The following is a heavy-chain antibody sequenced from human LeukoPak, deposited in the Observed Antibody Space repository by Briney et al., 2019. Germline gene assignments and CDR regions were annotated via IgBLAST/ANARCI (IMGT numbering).Heavy chain of an antibody. CDR1: GGTFSSYA. CDR2: IIPIFGTA. D-gene: IGHD3-9*01. J-gene: IGHJ4*02. Sequence: ASVKVSCKASGGTFSSYAISWVRQAPGQGLEWMGGIIPIFGTANYAQKFQGRVTITADKSTSTAYMELSSLRSEDTAVYYCASPLGDDILTGYYRSFDYWGQGTLVTVSS. V-gene: IGHV1-69*06. CDR3: ASPLGDDILTGYYRSFDY.